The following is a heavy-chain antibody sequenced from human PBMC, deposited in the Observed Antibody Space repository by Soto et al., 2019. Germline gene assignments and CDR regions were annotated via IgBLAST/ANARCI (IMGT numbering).Heavy chain of an antibody. CDR1: GFTFSSYG. Sequence: PGGSLRLSCTASGFTFSSYGMHWVRQAPGKGLEWVAVIWYDGSNKYYADSVKGRFTISRDNSKNTLYLQMNSLRAEDTAVYYCARENPGGYYYDSSGYDYWGQGTLVTVSS. J-gene: IGHJ4*02. CDR2: IWYDGSNK. CDR3: ARENPGGYYYDSSGYDY. V-gene: IGHV3-33*01. D-gene: IGHD3-22*01.